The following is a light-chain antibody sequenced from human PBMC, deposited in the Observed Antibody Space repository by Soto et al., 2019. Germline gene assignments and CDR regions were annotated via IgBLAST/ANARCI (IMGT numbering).Light chain of an antibody. V-gene: IGLV1-44*01. CDR2: RDN. CDR3: SAWDDSIYGPV. Sequence: QSVRTQPPSASGTPGQRVASSCSGGSSDIGSNPVNWYLHLPGAAPKLLIYRDNQRPSGVPDRFSGSKSGTSASLTISGLQSEDEADYFCSAWDDSIYGPVFGGATKVTVL. J-gene: IGLJ2*01. CDR1: SSDIGSNP.